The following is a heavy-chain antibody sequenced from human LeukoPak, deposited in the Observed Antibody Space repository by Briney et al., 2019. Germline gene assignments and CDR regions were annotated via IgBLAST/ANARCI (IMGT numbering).Heavy chain of an antibody. V-gene: IGHV3-21*01. CDR1: GFTFSSYT. Sequence: GGSLRLSCAASGFTFSSYTMNWVRQAPGKGLEWVSSISSSGGYIYYADSVKGRFTISRDNAKNSLYLQMNSLRAEDTAVYYSDSSGYFRVPHVFDFWGQGTLVTVSS. D-gene: IGHD3-22*01. CDR3: DSSGYFRVPHVFDF. J-gene: IGHJ4*02. CDR2: ISSSGGYI.